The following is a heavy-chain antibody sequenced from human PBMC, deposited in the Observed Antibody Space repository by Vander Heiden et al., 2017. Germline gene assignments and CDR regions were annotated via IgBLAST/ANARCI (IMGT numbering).Heavy chain of an antibody. V-gene: IGHV4-59*01. Sequence: QVQLQDSGPGLVKPSETLSLSCTVPDGSISTYHWNWIRQPPGKGLEWIGFIHHSGSALYNPSLKSRVTMSVDMSKSQFSLKLKSVTAADTAIYYCARWGEVVGIRAFDIWGQGTVVTVSS. CDR3: ARWGEVVGIRAFDI. CDR1: DGSISTYH. D-gene: IGHD2-21*01. J-gene: IGHJ3*02. CDR2: IHHSGSA.